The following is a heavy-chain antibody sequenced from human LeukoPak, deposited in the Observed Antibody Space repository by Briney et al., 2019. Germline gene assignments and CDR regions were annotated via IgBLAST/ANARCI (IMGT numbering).Heavy chain of an antibody. J-gene: IGHJ3*02. D-gene: IGHD6-13*01. CDR1: GGSISSSSYY. V-gene: IGHV4-39*07. CDR3: ARRPYSSSWYRVDAFDI. Sequence: SETLSLTCTVSGGSISSSSYYWGWIRQPPGKGLEWIGEINHSGSTNYNPSLKSRVTISVDTSKNQFSLKLSSVTAADTAVYYCARRPYSSSWYRVDAFDIWGQGTMVTVSS. CDR2: INHSGST.